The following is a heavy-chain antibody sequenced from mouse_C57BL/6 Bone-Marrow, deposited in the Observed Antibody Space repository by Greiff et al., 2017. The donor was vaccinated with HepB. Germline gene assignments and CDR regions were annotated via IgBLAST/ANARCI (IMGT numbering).Heavy chain of an antibody. CDR1: GYAFSSSW. J-gene: IGHJ4*01. V-gene: IGHV1-82*01. CDR3: ARNQLRLGAMDY. CDR2: IYPGDGDT. D-gene: IGHD2-4*01. Sequence: VKLMESGPELVKPGASVKISCKASGYAFSSSWMNWVKQRPGKGLEWIGRIYPGDGDTNYNGKFKGKATLTADKSSSTAYMQLSSLTSEDSAVYFCARNQLRLGAMDYWGQGTSVTVSS.